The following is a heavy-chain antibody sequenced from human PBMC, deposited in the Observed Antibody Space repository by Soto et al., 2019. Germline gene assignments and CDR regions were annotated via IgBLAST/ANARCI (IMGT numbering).Heavy chain of an antibody. J-gene: IGHJ4*02. D-gene: IGHD2-2*01. CDR3: ARYCSSTSCDHYFDY. CDR2: INPNSGGT. CDR1: GYTFTGYY. Sequence: ASVKVSCKASGYTFTGYYMHWVRQAPGQGLEWMGWINPNSGGTNYAQKFQGRVTMTRDTSISTAYMELSRLRSDDTAVYYCARYCSSTSCDHYFDYWGQGTLVTVSS. V-gene: IGHV1-2*02.